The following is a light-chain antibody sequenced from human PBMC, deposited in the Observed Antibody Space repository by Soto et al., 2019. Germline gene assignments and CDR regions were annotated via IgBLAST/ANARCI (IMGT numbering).Light chain of an antibody. Sequence: EIVMTQSPATLSGSRGERATLCCRASQSVRSNFAWYKQKPGQTPRVLIYGASTRATGIPARLSGSGSGTEFTLTISRMQSEDFAVYYCQQYNNRWTFGHGTKVDI. CDR2: GAS. CDR1: QSVRSN. CDR3: QQYNNRWT. V-gene: IGKV3-15*01. J-gene: IGKJ1*01.